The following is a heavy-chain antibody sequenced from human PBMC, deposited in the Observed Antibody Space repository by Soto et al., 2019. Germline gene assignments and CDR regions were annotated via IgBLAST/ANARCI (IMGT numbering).Heavy chain of an antibody. CDR2: IKQDGSDM. CDR1: GFTFSTYW. D-gene: IGHD2-15*01. Sequence: GSLRLSCAASGFTFSTYWMSWVRRAPGKGLEWVAHIKQDGSDMYYVDSVKGRFTISRDNAQNSLFLQMNSLRVEDTAVYYCARPYEGGNTELGYWGQGTQVTVSS. V-gene: IGHV3-7*02. CDR3: ARPYEGGNTELGY. J-gene: IGHJ4*02.